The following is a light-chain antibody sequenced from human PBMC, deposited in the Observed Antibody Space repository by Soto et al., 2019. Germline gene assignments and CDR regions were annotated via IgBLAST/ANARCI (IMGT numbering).Light chain of an antibody. Sequence: EIVVTQSPATLSVSPGERATLSCRASQSIAIRLAWYQQKPDQAPRLLXYDASTRASGIPARFSGSGSGTKFTLTISSLHSEDFAVYYCQHYNNWPPITFGQGTRLEIK. CDR2: DAS. J-gene: IGKJ5*01. CDR1: QSIAIR. V-gene: IGKV3-15*01. CDR3: QHYNNWPPIT.